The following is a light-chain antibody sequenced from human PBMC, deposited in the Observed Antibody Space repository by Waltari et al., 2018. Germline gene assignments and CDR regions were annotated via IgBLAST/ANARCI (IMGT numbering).Light chain of an antibody. CDR2: RAS. CDR1: QSVRNNF. V-gene: IGKV3-20*01. Sequence: EMVLTQSPGTLSLSPGDIATLSCRASQSVRNNFLAWYQTRPGQTPRLPIYRASSRATGIPGRFSGSGSGTDFTLTITRLEPEDAAVYYCQQFHTSPRTFGGGTKVEVK. CDR3: QQFHTSPRT. J-gene: IGKJ4*01.